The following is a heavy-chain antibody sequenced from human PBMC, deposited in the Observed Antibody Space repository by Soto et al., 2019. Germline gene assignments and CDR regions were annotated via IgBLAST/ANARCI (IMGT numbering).Heavy chain of an antibody. CDR2: IYPGDSDT. V-gene: IGHV5-51*01. Sequence: GESLKISCKGSGYSFTSYWIGWVRQMPGKGLEWMGIIYPGDSDTRYSPSFQGQVTISADKSISTAYLQWSSLKASDTAMYYCERLVNLVRGPNAFDIWGQGPMVTVSS. CDR1: GYSFTSYW. J-gene: IGHJ3*02. D-gene: IGHD3-10*01. CDR3: ERLVNLVRGPNAFDI.